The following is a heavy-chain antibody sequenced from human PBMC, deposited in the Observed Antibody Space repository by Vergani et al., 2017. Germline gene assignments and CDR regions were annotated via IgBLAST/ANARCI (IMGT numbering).Heavy chain of an antibody. J-gene: IGHJ1*01. CDR2: ISGSGGST. V-gene: IGHV3-23*01. Sequence: EVQLLESGGGLLQPGGSLRLSCAASGFTFSSYAMSWVRQAPGKGLEWFSAISGSGGSTSYADSVKGRFTNSRDNSKTTLDLQMNSLRAEDTAVSYWAKAVVTGLVFEHWGQGTLVTVSS. CDR1: GFTFSSYA. D-gene: IGHD4-23*01. CDR3: AKAVVTGLVFEH.